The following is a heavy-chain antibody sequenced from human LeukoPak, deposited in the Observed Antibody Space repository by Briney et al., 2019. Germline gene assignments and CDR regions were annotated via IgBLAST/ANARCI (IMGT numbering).Heavy chain of an antibody. Sequence: GRSVRLSCADSGFTFSSYGMHWVRQAPGKGLEWVAVISYDGSNKYYADSVKGRFTISRDNSKNTLYLQMNSLRAEDTAVYYCAKAIGYCSSTSCSPHYWGQGTLVTVSS. CDR1: GFTFSSYG. D-gene: IGHD2-2*01. J-gene: IGHJ4*02. CDR3: AKAIGYCSSTSCSPHY. V-gene: IGHV3-30*18. CDR2: ISYDGSNK.